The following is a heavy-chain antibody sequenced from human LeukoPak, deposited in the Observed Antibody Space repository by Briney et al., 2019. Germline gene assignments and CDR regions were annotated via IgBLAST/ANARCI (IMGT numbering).Heavy chain of an antibody. CDR2: IHKSETT. D-gene: IGHD5-12*01. CDR1: GGSITSLY. J-gene: IGHJ4*02. CDR3: VTGFGWLLDY. V-gene: IGHV4-59*11. Sequence: SETLSLTCAVSGGSITSLYCNWIRQPPGKGLEWIGYIHKSETTNYSPSLRSRVTISADTSKNQFSLKLSSVTAADTAVYYCVTGFGWLLDYWGQGTPVTVSS.